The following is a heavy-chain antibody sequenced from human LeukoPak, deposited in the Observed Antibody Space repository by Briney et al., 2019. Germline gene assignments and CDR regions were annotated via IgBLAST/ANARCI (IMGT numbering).Heavy chain of an antibody. Sequence: ASVKVSCKASGYTFTSYAMHWVRQAPGQRLEWMGWINAGNGNTKYSQKLQGRVTMTTDTSTSTAYMELRSLRSDDTAVYYCARAGPGYSSGWYVGFDPWGQGTLVTVSS. CDR3: ARAGPGYSSGWYVGFDP. CDR2: INAGNGNT. V-gene: IGHV1-3*01. J-gene: IGHJ5*02. CDR1: GYTFTSYA. D-gene: IGHD6-19*01.